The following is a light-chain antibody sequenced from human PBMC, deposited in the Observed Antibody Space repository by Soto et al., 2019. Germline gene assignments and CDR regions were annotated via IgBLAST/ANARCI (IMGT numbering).Light chain of an antibody. CDR1: QSVSSN. CDR3: QQYNNWPRT. J-gene: IGKJ1*01. CDR2: GAS. Sequence: EIVMTQSPATLSVSPGERATLSCRASQSVSSNLAWYQQKPGQAPRLLIYGASTRATGITARFSGSGSGTEFTLSISSLQSEDFGVYYCQQYNNWPRTFDQETKVGIK. V-gene: IGKV3-15*01.